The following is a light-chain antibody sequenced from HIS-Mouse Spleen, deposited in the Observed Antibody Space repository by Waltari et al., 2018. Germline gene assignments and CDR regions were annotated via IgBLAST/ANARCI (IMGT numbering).Light chain of an antibody. J-gene: IGLJ2*01. Sequence: SYELTQPPSVSVSPGQTARITCSGDALPKTYAYWYQQKSGQAPVLVIYEDSKLPAGIPERFSGSSSGTMATLTISGAQVEDEADYYCYSTDSSGNHRVFGGGTKLTVL. CDR1: ALPKTY. V-gene: IGLV3-10*01. CDR2: EDS. CDR3: YSTDSSGNHRV.